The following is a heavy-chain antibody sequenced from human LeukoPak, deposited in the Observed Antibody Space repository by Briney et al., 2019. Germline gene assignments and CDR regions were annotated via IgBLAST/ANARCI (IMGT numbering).Heavy chain of an antibody. V-gene: IGHV1-2*02. J-gene: IGHJ4*02. D-gene: IGHD3-10*01. CDR1: GYTFTDFY. CDR2: INPNSGGT. Sequence: GASVKVSCKASGYTFTDFYMHWLRQAPGQGLEWMGWINPNSGGTDYAQKFQGRVTMTRDTSISTAYMELIRLRSDDTAVYYCAGDLNYYGSGSFYFDYWGQGTLVTVSS. CDR3: AGDLNYYGSGSFYFDY.